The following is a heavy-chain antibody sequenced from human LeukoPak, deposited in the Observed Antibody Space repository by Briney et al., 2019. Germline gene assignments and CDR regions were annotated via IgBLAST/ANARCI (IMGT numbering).Heavy chain of an antibody. V-gene: IGHV4-39*01. Sequence: SETLSLTCTVSNDSISSNTYYWAWIRQPPGKGLEWIGSIYHSGSAYDNPSLKSRVTMSVDTSKNQFSLKVTSVAAADTAVYYCARATGTPFTFDYWAQGTLVTVSS. CDR3: ARATGTPFTFDY. CDR1: NDSISSNTYY. CDR2: IYHSGSA. J-gene: IGHJ4*02. D-gene: IGHD4-17*01.